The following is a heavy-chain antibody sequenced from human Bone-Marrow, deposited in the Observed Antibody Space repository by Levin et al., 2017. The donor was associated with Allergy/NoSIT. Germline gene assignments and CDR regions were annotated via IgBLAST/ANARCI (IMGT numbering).Heavy chain of an antibody. CDR2: ISYDGSTT. D-gene: IGHD2-21*02. V-gene: IGHV3-30-3*02. J-gene: IGHJ4*02. CDR3: AKISITEVTTPLYFDS. Sequence: PGGSLRLSCAASGVSFRKFAIHWVRQAPGKGLEWVSVISYDGSTTYYADSVKGRFTISRDNSKNTVFLQMNSLRPEDTSLYYCAKISITEVTTPLYFDSWGQGTLVAVSS. CDR1: GVSFRKFA.